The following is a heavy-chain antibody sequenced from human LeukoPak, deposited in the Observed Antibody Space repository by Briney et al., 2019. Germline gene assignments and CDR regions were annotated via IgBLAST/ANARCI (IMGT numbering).Heavy chain of an antibody. J-gene: IGHJ4*02. CDR3: ATSRRDGYGYRALELPPSPVD. V-gene: IGHV3-21*01. Sequence: GGSLRLSCAASGFTFSSYAMSWVRQTAGKGLEWVSSISSRSSSIYYADSVKGRFTISRDNAKNSLYLQMINLRAEDTAVYYCATSRRDGYGYRALELPPSPVDWGQGTLVTVSS. CDR1: GFTFSSYA. CDR2: ISSRSSSI. D-gene: IGHD5-18*01.